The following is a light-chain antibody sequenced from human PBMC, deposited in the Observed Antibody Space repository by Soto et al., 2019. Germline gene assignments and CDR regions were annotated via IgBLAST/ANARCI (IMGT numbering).Light chain of an antibody. J-gene: IGLJ1*01. CDR3: SSYPSSSPYV. CDR2: DVS. V-gene: IGLV2-14*01. CDR1: SSDVGAYNF. Sequence: QSVLTQPASVSGSPGESITISCTGTSSDVGAYNFVSWYQQDPGKAPKLMIYDVSSRPSGVSNRFSGSKSGHTASLTISGLQAEDEADYYCSSYPSSSPYVSGTGTKVPVL.